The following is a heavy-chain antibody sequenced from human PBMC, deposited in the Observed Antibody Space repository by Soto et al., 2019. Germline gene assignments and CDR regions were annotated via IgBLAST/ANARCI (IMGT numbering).Heavy chain of an antibody. J-gene: IGHJ4*02. CDR3: ARGYCSRPSCSHFDC. V-gene: IGHV3-30-3*01. CDR1: GFTFSSYA. CDR2: MSYDGSNK. Sequence: VQLVESGGGLVKPGGSLRLSCAASGFTFSSYAVHWVRQAPGKGLEWVAVMSYDGSNKYYADSVKGRFTISSDNSKNTLYLQMNSLGTEDTAVYYCARGYCSRPSCSHFDCWGQGTLVTVSS. D-gene: IGHD2-2*01.